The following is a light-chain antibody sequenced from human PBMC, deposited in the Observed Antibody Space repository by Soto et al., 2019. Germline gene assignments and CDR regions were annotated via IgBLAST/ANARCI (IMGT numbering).Light chain of an antibody. J-gene: IGKJ3*01. Sequence: EIVLTQSPGTLSLSPGERATLSCRASQTITTSYLAWYQQKPGQSPRLLMYGASRRATGIPDRFSGSGSGTDFTLTISRLEPEDFAVYYCQVYGSSPPFTFGPGTKVDTK. V-gene: IGKV3-20*01. CDR2: GAS. CDR1: QTITTSY. CDR3: QVYGSSPPFT.